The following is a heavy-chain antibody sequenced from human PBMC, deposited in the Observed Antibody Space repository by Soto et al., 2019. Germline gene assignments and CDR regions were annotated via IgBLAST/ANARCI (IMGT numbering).Heavy chain of an antibody. CDR1: GYTFTSYY. CDR3: ARDLWFGEPNTSYSYGMDV. V-gene: IGHV1-46*03. Sequence: QVQLVQSGAEVKKPGASVKVSCKASGYTFTSYYMHWVRQAPGQGLEWMGIINPSGGSTSYAQKFQGRVTMTRDKATSTGYMELSSLRSEDTAVYYCARDLWFGEPNTSYSYGMDVWGQGTTVTVSS. J-gene: IGHJ6*02. CDR2: INPSGGST. D-gene: IGHD3-10*01.